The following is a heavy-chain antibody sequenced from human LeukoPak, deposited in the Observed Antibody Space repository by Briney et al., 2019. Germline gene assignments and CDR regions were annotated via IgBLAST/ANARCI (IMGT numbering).Heavy chain of an antibody. CDR1: GFTFSSYA. CDR3: AKVELYSSSWYTFDY. Sequence: PGGSLRLSCAASGFTFSSYAMSWVRQAPGKGLEWVSAISGSGGSTYYADSVKGRFTISRDNSKNTPYLQMNSLRAEDTAVYYCAKVELYSSSWYTFDYWGQGTLVTVSS. D-gene: IGHD6-13*01. CDR2: ISGSGGST. V-gene: IGHV3-23*01. J-gene: IGHJ4*02.